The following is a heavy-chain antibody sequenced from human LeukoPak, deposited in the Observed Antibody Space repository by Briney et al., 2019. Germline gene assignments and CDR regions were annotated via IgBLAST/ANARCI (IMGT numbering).Heavy chain of an antibody. J-gene: IGHJ4*02. CDR3: ARDGEEGLTASYFDY. Sequence: GASVKVSCKASGYTFTSYYMHWVRQAPGQGLEWMGITNPSGGSTSYAQKFQGRVTMTRDTSTSTVYMELSSLRSEDTAVYYCARDGEEGLTASYFDYWGQGTLVTVSS. CDR1: GYTFTSYY. CDR2: TNPSGGST. V-gene: IGHV1-46*01. D-gene: IGHD1-14*01.